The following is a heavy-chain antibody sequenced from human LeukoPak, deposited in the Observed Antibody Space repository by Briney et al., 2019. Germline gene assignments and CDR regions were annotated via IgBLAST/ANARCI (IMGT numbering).Heavy chain of an antibody. J-gene: IGHJ4*02. D-gene: IGHD5-12*01. V-gene: IGHV3-21*01. CDR2: ISSSSSYI. CDR3: AREEGGYMVNFGY. CDR1: RFTFSSYS. Sequence: PGGSLRLSCAASRFTFSSYSMNWVRQAPGKGLEWVSSISSSSSYIYYADSVKGRFTISRDNAKNSLYLQMNSLRAEDTAVYYCAREEGGYMVNFGYWGQGTLVTVSS.